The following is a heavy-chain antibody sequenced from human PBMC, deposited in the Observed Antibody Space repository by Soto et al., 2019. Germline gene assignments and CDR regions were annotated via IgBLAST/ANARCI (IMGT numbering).Heavy chain of an antibody. CDR2: IIPIFGTA. CDR1: GGTFTSYS. V-gene: IGHV1-69*12. D-gene: IGHD3-10*01. J-gene: IGHJ6*02. CDR3: ASSESRYYYYGMDV. Sequence: QVHLVQSGAEVKKPGSSVKVSCKASGGTFTSYSISWVRQAPGQGLEWMGGIIPIFGTADYAQKFQGRVTITADESTSTAYMELSSLRSEEPAVYYCASSESRYYYYGMDVWGQGTTVTVSS.